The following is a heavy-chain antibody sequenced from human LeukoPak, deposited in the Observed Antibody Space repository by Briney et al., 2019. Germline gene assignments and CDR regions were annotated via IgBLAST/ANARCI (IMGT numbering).Heavy chain of an antibody. CDR1: GYTFSGYY. CDR2: INPNNGGT. J-gene: IGHJ3*02. D-gene: IGHD3-22*01. V-gene: IGHV1-2*06. Sequence: ASVKVSCKASGYTFSGYYIHWVRQAPGQGLEWMGRINPNNGGTNYSQKFQGRVAMTRDMSMSTAYMELSRLRSDDTAVYYCAGEDNSSGYRPFDIWGEGTMVTVSS. CDR3: AGEDNSSGYRPFDI.